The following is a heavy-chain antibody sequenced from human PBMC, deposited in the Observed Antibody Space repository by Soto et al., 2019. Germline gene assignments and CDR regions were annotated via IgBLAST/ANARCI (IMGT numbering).Heavy chain of an antibody. J-gene: IGHJ4*02. Sequence: QPGGSLRLSCAASGFTFSSYGMHWVRQAPGKGLEWVAVIWYDGSNKYYADSVKGRFTISRDNSKNTLYLQMNSLRAEDTAVYYCARGWYDSSGYYLDYWGQRTLVTVSS. CDR1: GFTFSSYG. D-gene: IGHD3-22*01. V-gene: IGHV3-33*01. CDR2: IWYDGSNK. CDR3: ARGWYDSSGYYLDY.